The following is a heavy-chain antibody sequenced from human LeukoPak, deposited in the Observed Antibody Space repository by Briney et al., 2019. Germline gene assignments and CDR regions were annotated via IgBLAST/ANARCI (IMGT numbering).Heavy chain of an antibody. CDR3: ARGRQYYYDSSGHYRYYFDY. D-gene: IGHD3-22*01. V-gene: IGHV3-30*04. J-gene: IGHJ4*02. CDR1: GFTFSSYA. Sequence: QSGGSLRLSCAASGFTFSSYAMHWVRQAPGKGLEWVAVISYDGSNKYYADSVKGRFTISRDNSKNTLYLQMNSLRAEDTAVYYCARGRQYYYDSSGHYRYYFDYWGQGTLVTVSS. CDR2: ISYDGSNK.